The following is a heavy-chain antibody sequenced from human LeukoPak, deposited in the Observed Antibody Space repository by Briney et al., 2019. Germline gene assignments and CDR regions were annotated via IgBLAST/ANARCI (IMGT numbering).Heavy chain of an antibody. CDR2: MNPNSGNT. CDR1: GGTFSRYA. D-gene: IGHD3-9*01. Sequence: ASVKVSCKASGGTFSRYAISWVRQAPGQGLEWMGWMNPNSGNTGYAQKFQGRVTMTRNTSISTAYMELSSLRSEDTAVYYCARVPHLRYFDWLDDYWGQGTLVTVSS. V-gene: IGHV1-8*01. J-gene: IGHJ4*02. CDR3: ARVPHLRYFDWLDDY.